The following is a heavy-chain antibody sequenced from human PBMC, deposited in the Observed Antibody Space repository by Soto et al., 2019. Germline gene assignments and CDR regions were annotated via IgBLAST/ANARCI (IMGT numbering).Heavy chain of an antibody. V-gene: IGHV3-20*04. CDR2: INWNGGST. J-gene: IGHJ4*02. Sequence: GGSLRLSCAASGFTFDDYGMSWVRQGPGKGLEWVSGINWNGGSTGYADSVKGRFTISRDNAKNTLYLQMNSLRAEDTAVYFCVRDDPGLGMDYWGLGTLVTVSS. D-gene: IGHD1-26*01. CDR1: GFTFDDYG. CDR3: VRDDPGLGMDY.